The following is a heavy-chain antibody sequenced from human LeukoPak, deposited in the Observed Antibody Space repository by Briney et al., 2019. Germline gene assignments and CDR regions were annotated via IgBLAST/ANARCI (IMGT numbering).Heavy chain of an antibody. CDR2: ISAYNGNT. CDR3: ASHSGYDYWFDP. CDR1: GYTFTSYG. V-gene: IGHV1-18*01. J-gene: IGHJ5*02. D-gene: IGHD5-12*01. Sequence: RVASVKVSCKASGYTFTSYGISWVRQAPGQGLEWMEWISAYNGNTNYAQKLQGRVTMTTDTSTSTAYMELRSLRSDDTAVYYCASHSGYDYWFDPWGQGTLVTVSS.